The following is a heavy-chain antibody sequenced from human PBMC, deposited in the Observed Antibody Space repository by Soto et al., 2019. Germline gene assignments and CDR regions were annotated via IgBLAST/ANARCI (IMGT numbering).Heavy chain of an antibody. V-gene: IGHV3-74*01. D-gene: IGHD6-13*01. CDR2: INSDGSST. Sequence: GGSLRLSCAASGFTFSSYWMHWVRQAPGKGLVWVSRINSDGSSTSYADSVKGRFTISRGNAKNTLYLQMNSLRAEDTAVYYCARSIAAAGDAFDIWGQGTMVTVSS. CDR1: GFTFSSYW. J-gene: IGHJ3*02. CDR3: ARSIAAAGDAFDI.